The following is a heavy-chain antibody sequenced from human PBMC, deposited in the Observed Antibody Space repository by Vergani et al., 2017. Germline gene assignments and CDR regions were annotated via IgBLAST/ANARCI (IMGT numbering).Heavy chain of an antibody. D-gene: IGHD6-6*01. V-gene: IGHV4-34*01. CDR2: INHSGST. J-gene: IGHJ6*03. CDR1: GGSFSGYY. CDR3: ARGHSSSSGYYYHYYYMDV. Sequence: QVQLQQWGAGLLKPSETLSLTCAVYGGSFSGYYWSWIRQPPGKGLEWIGEINHSGSTNYNPSLKSRVTISVDTSKNPFSLKLSSVTAADTAVYYCARGHSSSSGYYYHYYYMDVWGKGTTVTVSS.